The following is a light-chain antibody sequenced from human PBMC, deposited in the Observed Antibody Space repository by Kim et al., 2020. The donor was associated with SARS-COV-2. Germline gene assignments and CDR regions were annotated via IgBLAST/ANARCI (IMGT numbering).Light chain of an antibody. V-gene: IGKV1-5*01. Sequence: ASVGDRVTITCRASQSINKWLAWYQQRPGKAPILVIYDASNLENGVPSRFSGSGSGTEFTLTISSLHPDDFATYYCQHYNSFSFTFGQGTKLEI. CDR2: DAS. CDR3: QHYNSFSFT. J-gene: IGKJ2*01. CDR1: QSINKW.